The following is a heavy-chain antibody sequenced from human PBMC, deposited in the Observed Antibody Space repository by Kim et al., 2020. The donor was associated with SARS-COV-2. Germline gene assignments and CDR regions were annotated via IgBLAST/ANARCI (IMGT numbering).Heavy chain of an antibody. Sequence: SETLSLTCTVSGGSINGYYWRWVRQPPGKGLEWIGYLYYTGRSHSNPSLAGRVSMSVDLSINQFSMRLFSVTAADTAVYYCVRDRDILVVSPDKRRFFTYYGMDVWGQGTTVIVSS. CDR1: GGSINGYY. J-gene: IGHJ6*02. CDR3: VRDRDILVVSPDKRRFFTYYGMDV. V-gene: IGHV4-59*13. CDR2: LYYTGRS. D-gene: IGHD2-2*01.